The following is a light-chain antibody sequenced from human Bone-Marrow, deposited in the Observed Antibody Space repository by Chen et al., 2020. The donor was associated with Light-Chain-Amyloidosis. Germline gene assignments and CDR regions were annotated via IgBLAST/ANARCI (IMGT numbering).Light chain of an antibody. CDR3: QQYENWPRT. Sequence: DIVMTQSPATLSVSPGERATLFCRASQSVSGNLAWYHRRPGQAPRLLIHSASTRATGVPARVSGSEFGTDFTLIIGSLQSDDFAIYYCQQYENWPRTFGPGTKV. CDR2: SAS. J-gene: IGKJ1*01. V-gene: IGKV3-15*01. CDR1: QSVSGN.